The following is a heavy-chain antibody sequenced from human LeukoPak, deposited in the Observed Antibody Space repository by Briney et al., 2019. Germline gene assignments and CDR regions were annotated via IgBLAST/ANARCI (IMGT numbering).Heavy chain of an antibody. CDR3: ARGDRPQKYYYGSSGYCDY. CDR2: INPSGGSA. V-gene: IGHV1-46*01. D-gene: IGHD3-22*01. Sequence: ASVKVSCKASGYTFTSYYIHWVRQAPGEGLEWMGIINPSGGSATYAQKFQGRVTVTRDTSTSTVYMELSSLRSDDTAVYYYARGDRPQKYYYGSSGYCDYWGQGTLVTVSS. CDR1: GYTFTSYY. J-gene: IGHJ4*02.